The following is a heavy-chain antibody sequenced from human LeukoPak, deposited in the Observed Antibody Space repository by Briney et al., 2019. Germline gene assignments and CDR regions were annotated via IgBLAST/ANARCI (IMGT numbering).Heavy chain of an antibody. Sequence: ASVKVSCKASGGTFSSYAISWVRQAPGQGLGWMGWMNPSSGKTGYADKFEGRLTMTRDTSVSSSYMELSSLSAEDTATYYCARIQYDILTGYYVVALDHWGQGTLVTVSS. CDR2: MNPSSGKT. V-gene: IGHV1-8*02. D-gene: IGHD3-9*01. CDR1: GGTFSSYA. J-gene: IGHJ4*02. CDR3: ARIQYDILTGYYVVALDH.